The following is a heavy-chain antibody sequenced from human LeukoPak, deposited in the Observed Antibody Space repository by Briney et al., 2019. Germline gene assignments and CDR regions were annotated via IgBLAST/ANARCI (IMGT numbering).Heavy chain of an antibody. V-gene: IGHV1-18*01. J-gene: IGHJ4*02. CDR1: GDIFTNYG. D-gene: IGHD1-26*01. CDR3: ARLSGNYPLDY. CDR2: ISAYNGNT. Sequence: ASVKVSCKASGDIFTNYGISWVRQAPGQGLEWMGWISAYNGNTNYAQKLQGRVTMTTDTSTSTAYMEVRNLRSDDTAVYYCARLSGNYPLDYWGQGALVTVSS.